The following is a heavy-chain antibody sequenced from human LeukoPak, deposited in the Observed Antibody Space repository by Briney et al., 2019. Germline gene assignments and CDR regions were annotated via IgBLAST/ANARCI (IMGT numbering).Heavy chain of an antibody. J-gene: IGHJ4*02. CDR1: GGSFSGYY. CDR3: ARLKYWAYYDSNGHFDY. Sequence: SETLSLTCAVYGGSFSGYYWSWIRQPPGKGLEWIGEINHSGSINYNPSLKSRVTISVDTSKNQFSLKLSSVTAADTAVYYCARLKYWAYYDSNGHFDYWGQGTLVTVSS. D-gene: IGHD3-22*01. V-gene: IGHV4-34*01. CDR2: INHSGSI.